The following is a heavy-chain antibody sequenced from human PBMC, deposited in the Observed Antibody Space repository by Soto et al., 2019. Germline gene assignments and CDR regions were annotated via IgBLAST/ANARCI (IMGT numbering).Heavy chain of an antibody. CDR2: IYYSGST. D-gene: IGHD3-10*01. V-gene: IGHV4-39*01. CDR3: ARHRGPMVRGVISNWFDP. Sequence: PSETLSLTCTVSGGSISSSSYYWGWIRQPPGKGLEWIGSIYYSGSTYYNPSLKSRVTISVDTSKHQFPLKLSSVTAADTAVYYCARHRGPMVRGVISNWFDPWGQGTLVTAPQ. CDR1: GGSISSSSYY. J-gene: IGHJ5*02.